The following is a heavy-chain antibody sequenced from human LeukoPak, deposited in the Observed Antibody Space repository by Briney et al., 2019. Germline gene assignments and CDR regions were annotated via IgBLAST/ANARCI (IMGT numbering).Heavy chain of an antibody. D-gene: IGHD6-13*01. Sequence: SETLSLTCTVSGGSFSSYYWSWIRQPPGKGLEWIGYIYYSGSTNYNPSLKSRVTISVDTSKNQFSLKLSSVTAADTAVYYCATTRGAAAVYWYFDLWGRGTLVTVSS. J-gene: IGHJ2*01. CDR1: GGSFSSYY. CDR2: IYYSGST. V-gene: IGHV4-59*01. CDR3: ATTRGAAAVYWYFDL.